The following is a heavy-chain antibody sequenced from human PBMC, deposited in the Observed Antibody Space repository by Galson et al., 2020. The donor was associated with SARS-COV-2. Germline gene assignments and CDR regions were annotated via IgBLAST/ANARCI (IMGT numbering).Heavy chain of an antibody. CDR1: GGSISSGDYY. D-gene: IGHD6-13*01. CDR2: IYYSGST. J-gene: IGHJ4*02. CDR3: AREDGDSSSWYDY. V-gene: IGHV4-30-4*01. Sequence: SETLSLTCTVSGGSISSGDYYWSWIRQPPGKGLEWIGYIYYSGSTYYNPSLKSRVTISVDTSKNQFSLKLSSVTAADTAVYYCAREDGDSSSWYDYWGQGTLVTVSS.